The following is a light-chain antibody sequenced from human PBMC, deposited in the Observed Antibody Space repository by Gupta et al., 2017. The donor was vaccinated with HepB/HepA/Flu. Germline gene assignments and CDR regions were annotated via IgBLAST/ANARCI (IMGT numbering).Light chain of an antibody. V-gene: IGLV2-14*03. CDR2: DVS. J-gene: IGLJ2*01. CDR1: SSDFGGYNY. Sequence: QSALTQPAPVSGSPGQSITIPCTGTSSDFGGYNYVSWYQQHPGKAPKLLIYDVSNRPSGVSNRFSGSKSGNTASLTISGLQAEDEADYYCSSFTFTTTLVIFGGGTKLTVL. CDR3: SSFTFTTTLVI.